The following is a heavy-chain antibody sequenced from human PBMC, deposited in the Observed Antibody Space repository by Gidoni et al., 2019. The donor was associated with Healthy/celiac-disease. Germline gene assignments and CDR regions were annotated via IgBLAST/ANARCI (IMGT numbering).Heavy chain of an antibody. D-gene: IGHD2-21*01. Sequence: QVTLKESGPVLVKPTETLTLTCTVSGFSLSNARMGVSWIRQPPGKALEWLAHIFSNDEKSYSTSLKSRLTISKDTSKSQVVLTMTNMDPVDTATYYCARIPDFAIAFGYFDYWGQGTLVTVSS. J-gene: IGHJ4*02. CDR2: IFSNDEK. V-gene: IGHV2-26*01. CDR1: GFSLSNARMG. CDR3: ARIPDFAIAFGYFDY.